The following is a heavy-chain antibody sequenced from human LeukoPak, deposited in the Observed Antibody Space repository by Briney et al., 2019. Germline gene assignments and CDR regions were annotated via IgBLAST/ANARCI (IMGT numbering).Heavy chain of an antibody. CDR3: ARDTETTAYAYYYGMDV. Sequence: GASVKVSCKASGYTFTGYYIHWVRQAPGQGLEWMGWINPNSGGTNYAQKFQGWVTMTRDTSISTAYMELSRLRSDDTAVYYCARDTETTAYAYYYGMDVWGQGTTVTVSS. CDR1: GYTFTGYY. J-gene: IGHJ6*02. D-gene: IGHD4-17*01. V-gene: IGHV1-2*04. CDR2: INPNSGGT.